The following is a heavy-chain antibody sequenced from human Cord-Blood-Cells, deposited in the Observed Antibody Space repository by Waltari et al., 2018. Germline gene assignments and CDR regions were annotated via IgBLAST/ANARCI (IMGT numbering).Heavy chain of an antibody. D-gene: IGHD7-27*01. V-gene: IGHV4-30-2*01. CDR3: ARNKRTGDAFDI. CDR2: AYHSGST. J-gene: IGHJ3*02. CDR1: GGSISSGGYS. Sequence: QLQLQESGSGLVKPSQTLSLTCAVSGGSISSGGYSWSWLRQPPGKGLEWIGYAYHSGSTYYNPSLKSRVTISVDRSKNQFSLKLSSVTAADTAVYYCARNKRTGDAFDIWGQGTMVTVSS.